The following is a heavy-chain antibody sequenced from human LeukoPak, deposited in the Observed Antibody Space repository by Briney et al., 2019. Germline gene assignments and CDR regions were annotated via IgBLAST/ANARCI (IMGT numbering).Heavy chain of an antibody. CDR1: GGSIRNYY. CDR2: FSYSGST. Sequence: SETLSLTCTVSGGSIRNYYGNWIRQPPGKGLEWIGHFSYSGSTNFNPSLKSRVTISVDTSKNQFSLMVRSVTAADTAVYYCAREYYYGSGTSYGMDVWGQGTTVTVSS. CDR3: AREYYYGSGTSYGMDV. D-gene: IGHD3-10*01. J-gene: IGHJ6*02. V-gene: IGHV4-59*01.